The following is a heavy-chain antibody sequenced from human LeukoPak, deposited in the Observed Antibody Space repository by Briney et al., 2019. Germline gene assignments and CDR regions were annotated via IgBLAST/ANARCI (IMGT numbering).Heavy chain of an antibody. Sequence: GGSLRLSCAASGFTVSSNYMNWVRQAPGKGLEWVAVISYDGGNKYYADSVKGRFTISRDNSKNTLYLQMNSLRAEDTAVYYCARVAPYSSSWYYFDYWGQGTLVTVSS. J-gene: IGHJ4*02. D-gene: IGHD6-13*01. CDR3: ARVAPYSSSWYYFDY. CDR1: GFTVSSNY. CDR2: ISYDGGNK. V-gene: IGHV3-30-3*01.